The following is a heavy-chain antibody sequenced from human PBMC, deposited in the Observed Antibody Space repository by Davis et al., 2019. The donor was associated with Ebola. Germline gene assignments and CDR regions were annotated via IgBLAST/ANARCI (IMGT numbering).Heavy chain of an antibody. CDR1: GGTFSSYA. CDR3: ARDGSSSHLTLGAYYYYGMDV. J-gene: IGHJ6*02. V-gene: IGHV1-69*13. CDR2: IIPIFGTA. D-gene: IGHD6-13*01. Sequence: SVKVSCKASGGTFSSYAISWVRQAPGQGLEWMRGIIPIFGTANYAQKFQGRVTITADESTSTAYMELSSLRSEDTAVYYCARDGSSSHLTLGAYYYYGMDVWGQGTTVTVSS.